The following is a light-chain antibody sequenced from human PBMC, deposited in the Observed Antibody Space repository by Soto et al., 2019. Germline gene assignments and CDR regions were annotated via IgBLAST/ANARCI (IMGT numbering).Light chain of an antibody. V-gene: IGLV2-14*03. CDR1: SSDVGGYNY. CDR2: DVS. J-gene: IGLJ2*01. CDR3: SSYTSCSTLGV. Sequence: QSALTQPASVSGSPGQSITISCTGTSSDVGGYNYVSWFQHHPGKAPKLIIYDVSNRPSGVSDRFSGSKSGNTASLTISGLQAEDEADYYCSSYTSCSTLGVFGGGTKVTVL.